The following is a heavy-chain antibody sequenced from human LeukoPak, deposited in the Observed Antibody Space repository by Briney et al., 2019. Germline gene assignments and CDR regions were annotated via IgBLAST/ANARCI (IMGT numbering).Heavy chain of an antibody. CDR3: ARPRPGWSSVMPYFDY. CDR1: GFPFSSYS. V-gene: IGHV3-21*01. Sequence: GGSLLLSCAASGFPFSSYSMNWVRQAPGKGLEGVSSISSSSSYIYYADSVKGRFTISRDNSKNTLYLQMNSLRAEDTAVYYCARPRPGWSSVMPYFDYWGQGTLVTVSS. D-gene: IGHD3-16*01. CDR2: ISSSSSYI. J-gene: IGHJ4*02.